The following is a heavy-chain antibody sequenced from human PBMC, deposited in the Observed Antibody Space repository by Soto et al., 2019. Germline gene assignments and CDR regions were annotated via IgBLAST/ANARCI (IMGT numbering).Heavy chain of an antibody. CDR1: GGSISSGDYY. CDR2: IYYSGST. J-gene: IGHJ5*02. Sequence: SETLSLTCTFSGGSISSGDYYLSWIRQHPGKGLEWIGYIYYSGSTYYNPSLKSRVTISVDTSKNQFSLKLSSVTATDTAVYYGAGWWSGSRQGLDPWGQGTLVTVSS. D-gene: IGHD3-3*01. V-gene: IGHV4-31*03. CDR3: AGWWSGSRQGLDP.